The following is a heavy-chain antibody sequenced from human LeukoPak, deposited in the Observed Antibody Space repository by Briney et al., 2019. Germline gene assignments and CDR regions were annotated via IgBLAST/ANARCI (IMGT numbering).Heavy chain of an antibody. V-gene: IGHV4-34*01. CDR1: GGSFSGYY. J-gene: IGHJ4*02. CDR2: INHSGST. Sequence: PSETLSLTCAVYGGSFSGYYWSWIRQPPGKGLEWIGEINHSGSTNYNPSLKSRVTISVDTSKNQFPLKLSSVTAADTAVYYCARVQQWLDMGIDYWGQGTLVTVSS. D-gene: IGHD6-19*01. CDR3: ARVQQWLDMGIDY.